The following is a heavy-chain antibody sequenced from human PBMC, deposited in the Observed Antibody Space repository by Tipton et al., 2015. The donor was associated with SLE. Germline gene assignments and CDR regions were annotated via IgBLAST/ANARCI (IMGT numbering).Heavy chain of an antibody. V-gene: IGHV4-59*11. CDR3: ASGHSSSWSY. Sequence: GLVKPSETLSLTCTVSGGSISSHYWSWIRQPPGKGLEWIGYIFYSGDTNYNPSLKSRVTISIDTSKNQFSLKLSSVTAADTAVYYCASGHSSSWSYWGQGTLVTVSS. J-gene: IGHJ4*02. CDR1: GGSISSHY. CDR2: IFYSGDT. D-gene: IGHD6-13*01.